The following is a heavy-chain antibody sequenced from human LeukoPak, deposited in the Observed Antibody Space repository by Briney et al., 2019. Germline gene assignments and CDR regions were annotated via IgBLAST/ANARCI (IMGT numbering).Heavy chain of an antibody. CDR2: ISASGGST. CDR3: TSPGRSSVEY. J-gene: IGHJ4*02. D-gene: IGHD1-26*01. Sequence: GGSLRLSCAASGFTFSPYAMSWVRQDPGKGLEWVSAISASGGSTYYADSVKGRFTISRDNSKNTLYLQMNSLKGEDAAVYYCTSPGRSSVEYWGQGTLVTVSS. CDR1: GFTFSPYA. V-gene: IGHV3-23*01.